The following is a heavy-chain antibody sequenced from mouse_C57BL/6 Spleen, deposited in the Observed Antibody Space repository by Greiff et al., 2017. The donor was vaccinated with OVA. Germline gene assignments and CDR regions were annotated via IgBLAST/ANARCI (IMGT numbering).Heavy chain of an antibody. J-gene: IGHJ3*01. CDR3: ARSLQGFAY. CDR1: GYAFSSSW. V-gene: IGHV1-82*01. D-gene: IGHD1-1*01. CDR2: IYPGDGDT. Sequence: QVQLQQSGPELVKPGASVKISCKASGYAFSSSWMNWVKQRPGKGLEWIGRIYPGDGDTNYNGKFKGKATLTADKSSSTAYMQLSSLTSEDSAVYFCARSLQGFAYWGQGTLVTVSA.